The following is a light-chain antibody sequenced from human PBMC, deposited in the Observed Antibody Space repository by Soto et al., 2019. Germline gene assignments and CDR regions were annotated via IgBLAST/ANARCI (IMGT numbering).Light chain of an antibody. V-gene: IGLV1-44*01. CDR3: ATWDDSLSGWV. CDR2: TNN. CDR1: SSNIGSNA. Sequence: QSVLTQPPSASGTPGQRVTISCSGSSSNIGSNAVNWYHQLPGTAPKLLIYTNNERPSGVPDRFSGSKSGTSASLDISGLQSEDEDDYYCATWDDSLSGWVFVGGTKLTVL. J-gene: IGLJ3*02.